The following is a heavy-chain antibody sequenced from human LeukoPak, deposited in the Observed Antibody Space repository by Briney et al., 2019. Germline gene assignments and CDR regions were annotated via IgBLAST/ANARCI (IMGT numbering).Heavy chain of an antibody. CDR3: AKSSSRLDTSSFEY. CDR1: GFTFNSYA. J-gene: IGHJ4*02. V-gene: IGHV3-23*01. D-gene: IGHD5-18*01. CDR2: ITDSGVNT. Sequence: GGSLRLSCAASGFTFNSYAMAWVRQAPEKGLEWVSSITDSGVNTYYADSVKGRFTISRDNSKNVLYLQMNSLRAEDTALYYCAKSSSRLDTSSFEYWGQGTLVTVSS.